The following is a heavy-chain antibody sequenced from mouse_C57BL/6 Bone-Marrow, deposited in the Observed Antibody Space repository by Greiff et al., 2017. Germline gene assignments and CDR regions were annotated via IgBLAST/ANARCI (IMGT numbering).Heavy chain of an antibody. CDR1: GFTFSSYA. CDR3: ALLNYFDY. V-gene: IGHV5-4*03. Sequence: EVKVVDSGGGLVKPGGSLKLSCAASGFTFSSYAMSWVRQTPEKRLEWVATISDGGSYTYYPDNVKGRFTISRDNAKNNLYLQMSHLKSEDTAMYYCALLNYFDYWGQGTTLTVSS. D-gene: IGHD2-1*01. CDR2: ISDGGSYT. J-gene: IGHJ2*01.